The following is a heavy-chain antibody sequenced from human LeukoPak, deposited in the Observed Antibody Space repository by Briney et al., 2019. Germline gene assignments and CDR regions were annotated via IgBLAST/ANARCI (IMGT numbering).Heavy chain of an antibody. CDR1: GGSISSSSYY. V-gene: IGHV3-7*01. J-gene: IGHJ5*02. CDR2: IKEDGSEK. Sequence: PSETLSLTCTVSGGSISSSSYYWGWIRQPPGKGLEWVANIKEDGSEKYYVESVKGRFIISRDNTKNSLYLQMSSLRAEDTAVYYCAKGVSKNPWGQGTLVTVSS. CDR3: AKGVSKNP.